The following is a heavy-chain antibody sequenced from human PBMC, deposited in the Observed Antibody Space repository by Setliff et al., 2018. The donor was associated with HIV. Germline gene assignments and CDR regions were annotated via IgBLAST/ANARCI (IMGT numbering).Heavy chain of an antibody. Sequence: WGSLRLSCAASGFTFSSYWMSWARQAPGKGLEWVANIKQDGSEKYYADSVKGRFTISRDNAKNSLFLQMSRLRVEDTARYYCARDPEPTGFSGSFGYWGQGTLVTVSS. CDR2: IKQDGSEK. CDR3: ARDPEPTGFSGSFGY. V-gene: IGHV3-7*03. CDR1: GFTFSSYW. D-gene: IGHD1-26*01. J-gene: IGHJ4*02.